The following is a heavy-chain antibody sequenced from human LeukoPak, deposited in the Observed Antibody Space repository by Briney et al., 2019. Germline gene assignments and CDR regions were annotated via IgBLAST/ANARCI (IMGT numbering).Heavy chain of an antibody. CDR3: ARGRVLYGSGSYYNGYVDY. J-gene: IGHJ4*02. V-gene: IGHV3-21*01. Sequence: GGSLRLSCAASGFTFSSYSMNWVRQAPGKGLEWVSSISSSSSYIYYADSVKGRFTISRDNAKNFMYLQMNRMRAEDTAVYYCARGRVLYGSGSYYNGYVDYWGQGTLVTVSS. CDR2: ISSSSSYI. D-gene: IGHD3-10*01. CDR1: GFTFSSYS.